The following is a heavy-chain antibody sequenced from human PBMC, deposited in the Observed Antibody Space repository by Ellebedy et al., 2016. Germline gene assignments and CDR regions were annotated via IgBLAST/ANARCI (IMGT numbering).Heavy chain of an antibody. CDR1: GFSVSSND. CDR3: AKDVSIGTTQSFYGMDV. V-gene: IGHV3-53*01. Sequence: GGSLRLSCAASGFSVSSNDMSWVRQAPGKGLEWVSILYRGGSTYYADSVKGRFTISRDNSKNTLYLQMNSLRAEDTAVYYCAKDVSIGTTQSFYGMDVWGQGTTVTVSS. D-gene: IGHD1-7*01. J-gene: IGHJ6*02. CDR2: LYRGGST.